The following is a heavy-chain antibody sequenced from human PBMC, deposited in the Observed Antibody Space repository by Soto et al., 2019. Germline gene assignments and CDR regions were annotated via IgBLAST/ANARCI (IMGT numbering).Heavy chain of an antibody. V-gene: IGHV1-2*02. CDR3: ARDNGYSGDYYCYGMDV. CDR2: INPNSGGT. D-gene: IGHD6-13*01. J-gene: IGHJ6*02. Sequence: ASVKVCCKASGYTFTGYYMHWVRKAPGQGLEWMGWINPNSGGTNYAQKFQGRVTMTRDTSISTAYMELSRLRSDDTAVYYCARDNGYSGDYYCYGMDVWGQGTTVTVSS. CDR1: GYTFTGYY.